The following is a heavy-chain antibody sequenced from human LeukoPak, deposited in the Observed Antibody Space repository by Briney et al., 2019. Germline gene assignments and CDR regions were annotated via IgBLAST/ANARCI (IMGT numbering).Heavy chain of an antibody. D-gene: IGHD3-3*01. CDR3: AKSGFLGTNWFDP. CDR2: IWSDGQII. V-gene: IGHV3-33*06. CDR1: GFDFGTYV. Sequence: GRSLTLSCAASGFDFGTYVMHWVRQAPGKGLEWVGSIWSDGQIIDYADSDKGRFTISRDNSNNTLYLQMNSLRVDDTSVYYCAKSGFLGTNWFDPWGQGTLVSVSS. J-gene: IGHJ5*02.